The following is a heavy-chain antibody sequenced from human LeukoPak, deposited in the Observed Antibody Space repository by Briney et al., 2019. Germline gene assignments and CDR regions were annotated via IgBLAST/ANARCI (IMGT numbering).Heavy chain of an antibody. Sequence: GGSLRLSCAASGFTFSTYWLTWVRQAPGKGLEWVANIRQDGSEKYYVDSVKGRFSITRDNAKNSLYLQMNSLRAEDTAVYYCARDGGSAWFLDYWGQGTLVTVSS. D-gene: IGHD6-19*01. CDR2: IRQDGSEK. CDR3: ARDGGSAWFLDY. J-gene: IGHJ4*02. CDR1: GFTFSTYW. V-gene: IGHV3-7*01.